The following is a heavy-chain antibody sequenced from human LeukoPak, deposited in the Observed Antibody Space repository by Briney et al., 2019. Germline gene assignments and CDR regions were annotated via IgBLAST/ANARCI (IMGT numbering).Heavy chain of an antibody. D-gene: IGHD3-10*01. J-gene: IGHJ4*02. CDR2: ITYDGITT. CDR3: VKEQSSGNYRTADF. CDR1: GFTLSSCG. Sequence: GGSLRLSCAASGFTLSSCGMHWARQAPGKGLEWVAVITYDGITTYFDDSVKGRFTISRDTSKSMLYLQMNSLRPEDTAVYYCVKEQSSGNYRTADFWGQGTLVTVSS. V-gene: IGHV3-30*18.